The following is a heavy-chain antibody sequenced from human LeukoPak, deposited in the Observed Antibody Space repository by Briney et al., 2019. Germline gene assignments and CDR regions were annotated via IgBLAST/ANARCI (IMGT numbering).Heavy chain of an antibody. V-gene: IGHV3-30*18. CDR2: ILYDGSNE. J-gene: IGHJ4*02. D-gene: IGHD3-10*01. CDR1: GFTFSSYG. CDR3: AKDPSYGSG. Sequence: GESLRLSCAASGFTFSSYGMHWVRQAPGKGLEWVALILYDGSNEYYADSVKGRFTISRDNSKNTLYLQMNSLRPEDTAVYYCAKDPSYGSGWGQGTLVTVSS.